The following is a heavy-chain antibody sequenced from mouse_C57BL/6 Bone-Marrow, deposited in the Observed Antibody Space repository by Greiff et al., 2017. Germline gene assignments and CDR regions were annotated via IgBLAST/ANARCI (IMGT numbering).Heavy chain of an antibody. D-gene: IGHD1-1*01. V-gene: IGHV1-72*01. J-gene: IGHJ1*03. Sequence: QVQLQQPGAELVKPGASVKLSCKASGYTFTSYWMHWVKQRPGRGLEWIGRVDPNSGGTKYNEKFKSKATLTVDKPSSTAYMQLSSLTSEDSAVYYCSRSHYCGSSYWYCDVWGTGTTVTVSS. CDR3: SRSHYCGSSYWYCDV. CDR1: GYTFTSYW. CDR2: VDPNSGGT.